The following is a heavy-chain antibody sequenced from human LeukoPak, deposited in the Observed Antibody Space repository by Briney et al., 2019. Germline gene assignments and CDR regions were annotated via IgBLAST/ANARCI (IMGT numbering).Heavy chain of an antibody. V-gene: IGHV4-34*01. D-gene: IGHD3-10*01. CDR3: ARRYYYNLGSFPFDF. CDR2: IHNSGTT. Sequence: SETLSLTCAVSGGPFNGYFWSWIRQSSGKGLEWIGEIHNSGTTNYNPSLNSRVTISEDTSKNQFYLNLSSVTAADTAVYYCARRYYYNLGSFPFDFWGQGTLVTVSS. CDR1: GGPFNGYF. J-gene: IGHJ4*02.